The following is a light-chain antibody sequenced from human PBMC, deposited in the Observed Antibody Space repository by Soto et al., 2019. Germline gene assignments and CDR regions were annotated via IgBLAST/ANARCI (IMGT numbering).Light chain of an antibody. J-gene: IGLJ3*02. CDR1: NSDLGTYAL. CDR3: CSYAGIGTYGV. Sequence: QSALTQPASVSGSPGQSISISCTGANSDLGTYALVSWYQQHPGNPPKLLIYEGRRRPSGVSDRFSGSNSDTAASLTISGLQAGDEADYFCCSYAGIGTYGVFGGGTQLTVL. V-gene: IGLV2-23*01. CDR2: EGR.